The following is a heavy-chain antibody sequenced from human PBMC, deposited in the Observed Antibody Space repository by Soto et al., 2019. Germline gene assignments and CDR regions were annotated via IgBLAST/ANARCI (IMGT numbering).Heavy chain of an antibody. D-gene: IGHD6-13*01. CDR3: ARERAITAAGSRQVEY. J-gene: IGHJ4*02. CDR2: IYYSGST. CDR1: GGSISSGDYY. V-gene: IGHV4-30-4*01. Sequence: PSETLSLTCTVSGGSISSGDYYWSWIRQPPGKGLEWIGYIYYSGSTHYSPSLTSRVTMSVDTSKNHFSLELTSVTAADTAVYYCARERAITAAGSRQVEYWGQGTLVTVSS.